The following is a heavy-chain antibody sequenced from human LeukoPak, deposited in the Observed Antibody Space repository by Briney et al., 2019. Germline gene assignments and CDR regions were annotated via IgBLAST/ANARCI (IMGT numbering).Heavy chain of an antibody. V-gene: IGHV4-59*08. CDR3: ARASYSYDISGWVPFDY. CDR1: GGSINSYY. Sequence: SETLSLTRTVSGGSINSYYWSWIRQPPGKGLEYIGYIYYSGSTNYNPSLKSRVTISGDTSENQFSLRLSSVTAADTAVYYCARASYSYDISGWVPFDYWGQGTLVTVSS. D-gene: IGHD3-22*01. CDR2: IYYSGST. J-gene: IGHJ4*02.